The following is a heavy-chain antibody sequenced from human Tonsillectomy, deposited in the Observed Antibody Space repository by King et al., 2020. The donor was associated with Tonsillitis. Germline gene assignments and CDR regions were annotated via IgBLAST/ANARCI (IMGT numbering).Heavy chain of an antibody. CDR3: ASGEVGPLFHY. V-gene: IGHV3-48*03. CDR2: ISSSGRSI. Sequence: VQLVESGGGLVQPGGSLRLSCAASGFTFSSYEMNWVRQAPGKGLEWVSYISSSGRSIYYADSVKGRFTISRDNAKNSLYLQMNSLRAEDMAVYYCASGEVGPLFHYWGQGTLVTVSS. D-gene: IGHD1-26*01. CDR1: GFTFSSYE. J-gene: IGHJ4*02.